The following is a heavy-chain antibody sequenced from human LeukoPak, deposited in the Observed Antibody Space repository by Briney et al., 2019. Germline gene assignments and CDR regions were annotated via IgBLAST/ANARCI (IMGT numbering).Heavy chain of an antibody. D-gene: IGHD1-1*01. CDR2: VTGGATTT. CDR3: FKRARLETSTAFEA. CDR1: GGSINSYY. V-gene: IGHV3-23*01. J-gene: IGHJ3*01. Sequence: PSATLSLTCTVSGGSINSYYWGWIRQPLGKGLEWVSAVTGGATTTSYADSVKGRFSVSRDNTHSLLSLQMDSLGAEDTAIYYCFKRARLETSTAFEAWGQGTLVTVSS.